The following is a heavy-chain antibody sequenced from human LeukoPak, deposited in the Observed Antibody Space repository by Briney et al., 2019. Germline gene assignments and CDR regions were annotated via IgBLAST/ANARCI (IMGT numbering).Heavy chain of an antibody. CDR2: INHSGST. Sequence: PSETLSLTCAVYGGSFSGYYWSWLRQPPGKGLEWIGEINHSGSTNYNPSLKSRVTISVDTSKNQFSLKLSSVTAADTAVYYCARGPAGSGYDLPRYNWFDPWGQGTLVTVSS. J-gene: IGHJ5*02. D-gene: IGHD5-12*01. CDR3: ARGPAGSGYDLPRYNWFDP. CDR1: GGSFSGYY. V-gene: IGHV4-34*01.